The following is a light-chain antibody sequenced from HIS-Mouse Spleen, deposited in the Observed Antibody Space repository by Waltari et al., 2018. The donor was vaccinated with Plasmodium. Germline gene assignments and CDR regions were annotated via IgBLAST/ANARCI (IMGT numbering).Light chain of an antibody. CDR2: GAS. CDR1: QSVSSN. CDR3: QQYNNWSFT. J-gene: IGKJ3*01. V-gene: IGKV3-15*01. Sequence: EIVMTQSPATLSVSPGERATLSCRASQSVSSNLARYQQNHGQAPRLLIYGASTRATGIPARLSGSGSGTEFTLTISSLQSEDFAVYYCQQYNNWSFTFGPGTKVDIK.